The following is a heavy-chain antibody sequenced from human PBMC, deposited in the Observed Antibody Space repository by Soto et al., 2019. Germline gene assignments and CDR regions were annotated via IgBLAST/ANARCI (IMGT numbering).Heavy chain of an antibody. CDR3: ARGDYQYSLDY. CDR1: GDSMTSGDYS. CDR2: IYRTGNT. Sequence: QLQLQESGSRLVKSSQTLSLTCTVSGDSMTSGDYSWSWIRQPPGKGLEWLGYIYRTGNTHCSPSLQSRVSISQDRSKNQFSLELTSVTAADTAVYYCARGDYQYSLDYWGQGTLVTVSS. V-gene: IGHV4-30-2*01. D-gene: IGHD2-2*01. J-gene: IGHJ4*02.